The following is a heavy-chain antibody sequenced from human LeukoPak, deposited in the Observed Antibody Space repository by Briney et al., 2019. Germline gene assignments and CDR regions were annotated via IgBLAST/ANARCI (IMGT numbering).Heavy chain of an antibody. CDR3: AKSGRSAVNRLFRGGGSGRPYYFDD. V-gene: IGHV3-23*01. CDR2: ISDSGGRT. CDR1: GFTFSTSA. Sequence: GGSLRLSCAASGFTFSTSAMSWVRQPPGKGLEWVSSISDSGGRTYYADSVMGRFTFSRDNSKNILYLQMNTLRAEDTAVYYFAKSGRSAVNRLFRGGGSGRPYYFDDLGQGTLVTVSP. J-gene: IGHJ4*02. D-gene: IGHD2-15*01.